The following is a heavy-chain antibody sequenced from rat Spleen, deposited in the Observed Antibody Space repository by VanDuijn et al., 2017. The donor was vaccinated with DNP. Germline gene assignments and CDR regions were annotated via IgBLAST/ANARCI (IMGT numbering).Heavy chain of an antibody. Sequence: EVQLVESGGGPVQPGRSLKLSCVASGFIFNNYWMTWIRQAPGKGLEWIASIINTGGNTYYPDSVKGRFTISRDNAKNSLYLQMNSLRSEDTATYFCTRQLGLDYWGQGVMVTVSS. CDR3: TRQLGLDY. CDR1: GFIFNNYW. D-gene: IGHD5-1*01. J-gene: IGHJ2*01. V-gene: IGHV5-31*01. CDR2: IINTGGNT.